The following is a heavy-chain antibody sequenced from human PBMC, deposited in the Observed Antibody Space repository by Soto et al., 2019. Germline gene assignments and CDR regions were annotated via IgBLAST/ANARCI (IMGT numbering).Heavy chain of an antibody. CDR3: TVWGSGNDFGAA. Sequence: EVQLVASGGGLVQPGGSLRLSCAASGFTFSDHYMDWVRQAPGKGLAWVARSKNKADSYTTEYAASVKGRFTISRDGSKNSRFLQLNSLKTEDTAVYYCTVWGSGNDFGAAWGQGILVTVSS. CDR2: SKNKADSYTT. D-gene: IGHD3-10*01. J-gene: IGHJ4*02. V-gene: IGHV3-72*01. CDR1: GFTFSDHY.